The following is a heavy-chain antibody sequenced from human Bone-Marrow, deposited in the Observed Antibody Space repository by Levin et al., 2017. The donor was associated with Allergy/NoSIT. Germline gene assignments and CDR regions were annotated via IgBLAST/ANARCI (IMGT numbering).Heavy chain of an antibody. J-gene: IGHJ6*02. Sequence: TGGSLRLSCAASGFTFSSYSMNWVRQAPGKGLEWVSSISSSSSYIYYADSVKGRFTISRDNAKNSLYLQMNSLRAEDTAVYYCASNSYSSGWYEYYYYYYGMDVWGQGTTVTVSS. CDR2: ISSSSSYI. V-gene: IGHV3-21*01. D-gene: IGHD6-19*01. CDR1: GFTFSSYS. CDR3: ASNSYSSGWYEYYYYYYGMDV.